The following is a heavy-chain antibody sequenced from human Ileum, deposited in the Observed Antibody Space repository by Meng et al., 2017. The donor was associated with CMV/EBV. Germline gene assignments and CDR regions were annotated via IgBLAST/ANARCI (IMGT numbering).Heavy chain of an antibody. Sequence: SETLSLTCTVSGGSVSNSAYYWAWSRQPPGKGLEWMASIHYSGSTYYNASLKSRVTMSVDASEKQVSLNLNSVTAADTAMYYCARTDTLTGYSSWGQGTLVTVSS. CDR1: GGSVSNSAYY. CDR3: ARTDTLTGYSS. J-gene: IGHJ5*02. D-gene: IGHD3-9*01. CDR2: IHYSGST. V-gene: IGHV4-39*07.